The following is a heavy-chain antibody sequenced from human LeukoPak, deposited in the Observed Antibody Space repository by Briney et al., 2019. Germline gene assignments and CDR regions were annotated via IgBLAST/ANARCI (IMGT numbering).Heavy chain of an antibody. CDR1: GGSISSYY. CDR2: IYTSGST. V-gene: IGHV4-4*07. D-gene: IGHD6-19*01. J-gene: IGHJ4*02. Sequence: ASETLSLTCTVSGGSISSYYWSWIRQPAGKGLEWIGHIYTSGSTNYNPSLKSRVTMSVDTSKNQFSLKLSSVTAADTAVYYCARGKVVAGTPGQNSWDHWGQGTLVTVSS. CDR3: ARGKVVAGTPGQNSWDH.